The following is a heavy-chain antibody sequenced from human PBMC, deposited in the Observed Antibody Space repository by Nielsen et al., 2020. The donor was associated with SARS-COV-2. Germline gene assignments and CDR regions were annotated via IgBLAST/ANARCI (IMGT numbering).Heavy chain of an antibody. J-gene: IGHJ4*02. CDR2: IYYSGST. V-gene: IGHV4-59*01. Sequence: GSLRLSCTVSGGSISSYYWSWIRQPPGKGLEWIGYIYYSGSTNYNPSLKSRVTISVDTSKNQFSLKLSSVTAADTAVYYCARDTGGYYYDYWGQGTLVTVSS. D-gene: IGHD3-22*01. CDR1: GGSISSYY. CDR3: ARDTGGYYYDY.